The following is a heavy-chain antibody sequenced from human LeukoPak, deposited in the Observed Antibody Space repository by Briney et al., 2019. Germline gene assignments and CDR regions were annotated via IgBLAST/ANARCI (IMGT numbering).Heavy chain of an antibody. D-gene: IGHD2-2*01. J-gene: IGHJ4*02. CDR2: ISAYKGNT. Sequence: ASVKVSCTASGYTFSSYGINWVRQAPGQGLEWVGWISAYKGNTGYAQELQGRVTMTTDTSTSTAYMELRSLISDDTAVYYCARVEATYCSSTSCYGPYFDYWGQGTLVTVSS. CDR1: GYTFSSYG. V-gene: IGHV1-18*01. CDR3: ARVEATYCSSTSCYGPYFDY.